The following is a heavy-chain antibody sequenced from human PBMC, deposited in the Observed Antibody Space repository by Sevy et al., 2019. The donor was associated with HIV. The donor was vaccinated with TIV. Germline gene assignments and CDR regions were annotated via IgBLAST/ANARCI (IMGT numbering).Heavy chain of an antibody. CDR1: GYTLTDFS. CDR3: ATTKDYYDSSGYPFDY. D-gene: IGHD3-22*01. J-gene: IGHJ4*02. CDR2: FDPEDGRT. Sequence: ASVKVSCKLSGYTLTDFSMHWVRQAPGKGLEWVATFDPEDGRTIYAQKFQGRVTMNEDTSTDTAYMELNDLRSDDTAVYYCATTKDYYDSSGYPFDYWGQGTQVTVSS. V-gene: IGHV1-24*01.